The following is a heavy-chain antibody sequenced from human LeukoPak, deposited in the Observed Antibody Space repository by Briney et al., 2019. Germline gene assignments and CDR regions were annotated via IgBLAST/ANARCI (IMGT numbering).Heavy chain of an antibody. J-gene: IGHJ6*03. CDR3: ARDLRADIVVVPAAILHYYYYMDV. CDR2: ISSSGSTI. D-gene: IGHD2-2*02. Sequence: PGGSLRLSCAASGFTFSDYYMSWIRQAPGKGLEWVSYISSSGSTIYYADSVKGRFTIYRDNAKNSLYLQMNSLRAEDTAVYYCARDLRADIVVVPAAILHYYYYMDVWGKGTTVTVSS. V-gene: IGHV3-11*04. CDR1: GFTFSDYY.